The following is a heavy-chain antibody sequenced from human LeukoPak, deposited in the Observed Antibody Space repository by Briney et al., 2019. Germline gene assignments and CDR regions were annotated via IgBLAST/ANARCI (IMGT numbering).Heavy chain of an antibody. CDR1: GCSISSYY. Sequence: ADTLPLTCTASGCSISSYYRTWIRQAAGQGLEWIGCIFASGCTNHNPPLTHGVSVSVDTSKNQSSRKLTTVTAADTAGYYCARGEQQLAMLDCWGQGTLVSVSS. CDR3: ARGEQQLAMLDC. V-gene: IGHV4-4*07. CDR2: IFASGCT. D-gene: IGHD6-13*01. J-gene: IGHJ4*02.